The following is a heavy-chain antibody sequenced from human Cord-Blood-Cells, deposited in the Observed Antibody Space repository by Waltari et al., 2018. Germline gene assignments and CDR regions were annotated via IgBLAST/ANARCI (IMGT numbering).Heavy chain of an antibody. J-gene: IGHJ6*02. CDR2: ISWDGGST. CDR1: GLPFGGFT. Sequence: EVQLVESGGVVVQPGGSLRLSCAASGLPFGGFTIHWVRQAPGKGLEWVSLISWDGGSTYYADSVKGRFTISRDNSKNSLYLQMNSLRTEDTALYYCAKYGSGYYYGMDVWGQGTTVTVSS. D-gene: IGHD3-10*01. CDR3: AKYGSGYYYGMDV. V-gene: IGHV3-43*01.